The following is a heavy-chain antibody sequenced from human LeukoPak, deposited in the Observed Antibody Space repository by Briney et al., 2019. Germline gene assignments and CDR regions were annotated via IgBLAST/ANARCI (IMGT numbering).Heavy chain of an antibody. D-gene: IGHD3-22*01. V-gene: IGHV3-23*01. CDR2: ISGSGGST. Sequence: GGSLRLSCAASGFTFSSYAMSWVRQAPGKGLEWVSTISGSGGSTYYADSVKGRFSISRDNSKNTLNLQMNSLRAEDTAVYYCAKDPTDFDSSGQTYFDYWGQGTLVTVSS. J-gene: IGHJ4*02. CDR3: AKDPTDFDSSGQTYFDY. CDR1: GFTFSSYA.